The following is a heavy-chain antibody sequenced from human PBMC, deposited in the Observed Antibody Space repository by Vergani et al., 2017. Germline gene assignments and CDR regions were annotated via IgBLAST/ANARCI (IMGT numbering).Heavy chain of an antibody. V-gene: IGHV1-69*13. Sequence: QVQLVQSGAEVKKPGASVKVSCKASGYTFSTYGISWVRQAPGQGLEWMGRIIPIFATANYAQKFQGRVTITADESTSTAYMELSSLRSEDTAVYYCAREGIKRGYSGSPPSWGQGTLVTVSS. CDR3: AREGIKRGYSGSPPS. CDR1: GYTFSTYG. J-gene: IGHJ4*02. CDR2: IIPIFATA. D-gene: IGHD5-12*01.